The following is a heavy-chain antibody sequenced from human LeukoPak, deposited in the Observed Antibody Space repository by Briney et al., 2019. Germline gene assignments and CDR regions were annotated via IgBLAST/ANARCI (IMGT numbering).Heavy chain of an antibody. Sequence: PSETLSLTCTVSGGSISSYYWSWIRQPPGKGLEWIGYIYYSGGTYYNPSLKSRVTISVDTSKNQFSLKLSSVTAADTAVYYCARGEAAAAADWYFDLWGRGTLITVSS. CDR1: GGSISSYY. CDR2: IYYSGGT. V-gene: IGHV4-59*12. J-gene: IGHJ2*01. D-gene: IGHD6-13*01. CDR3: ARGEAAAAADWYFDL.